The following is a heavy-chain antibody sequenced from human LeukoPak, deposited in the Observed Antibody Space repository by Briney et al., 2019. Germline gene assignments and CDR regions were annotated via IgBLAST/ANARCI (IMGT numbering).Heavy chain of an antibody. J-gene: IGHJ3*02. V-gene: IGHV5-51*01. CDR1: GYSFTSYW. CDR2: IYPGDSDT. Sequence: GESLKISCKGSGYSFTSYWIGWVRQLPGKGLEWMGIIYPGDSDTRYSPSFQGQVTISADKSISNAYLQWSSLEASDTAMYYCARGVVGATSYCAFDIWGQGTMVTVSS. CDR3: ARGVVGATSYCAFDI. D-gene: IGHD1-26*01.